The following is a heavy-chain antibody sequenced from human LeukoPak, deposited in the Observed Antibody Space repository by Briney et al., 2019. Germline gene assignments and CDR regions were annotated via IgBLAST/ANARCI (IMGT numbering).Heavy chain of an antibody. V-gene: IGHV3-23*01. Sequence: GGSLRLSCAASGFTFSSYAMSWVSQAPGKGLEWVSAISGSGGSTYYADSVKGRFTISRDNSKNTLYLQMNSLRAEDTAVYYCAKEGDVVVPAAAAYYYYGMDVWGQGTTVTVSS. CDR3: AKEGDVVVPAAAAYYYYGMDV. CDR1: GFTFSSYA. CDR2: ISGSGGST. J-gene: IGHJ6*02. D-gene: IGHD2-2*01.